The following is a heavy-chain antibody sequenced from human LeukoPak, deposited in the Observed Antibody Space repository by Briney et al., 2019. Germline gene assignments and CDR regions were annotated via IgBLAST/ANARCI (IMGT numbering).Heavy chain of an antibody. CDR2: ISAYNGNT. CDR3: ARDAYYYDSSGRTYYFDY. Sequence: ASVKVSCKASGNTFTSYGISWVRQAPGQGLEWMGWISAYNGNTNYAQKLQGRVTMTTDTSTSTAYMELRSLRSDDTAVYYCARDAYYYDSSGRTYYFDYWGQGTLVTVSS. V-gene: IGHV1-18*01. J-gene: IGHJ4*02. D-gene: IGHD3-22*01. CDR1: GNTFTSYG.